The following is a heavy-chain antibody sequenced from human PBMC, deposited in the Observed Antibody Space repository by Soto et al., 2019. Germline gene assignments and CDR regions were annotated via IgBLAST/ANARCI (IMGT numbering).Heavy chain of an antibody. CDR3: ARGRTVIFFQAEDGIRDSVPVSAFLLTRSSDL. D-gene: IGHD3-3*02. J-gene: IGHJ2*01. Sequence: PGKELEWIGYVYYTGSTNYNPSLKSRVTISVDRSKNQFSLKLTSANAADTAVYYCARGRTVIFFQAEDGIRDSVPVSAFLLTRSSDL. CDR2: VYYTGST. V-gene: IGHV4-59*01.